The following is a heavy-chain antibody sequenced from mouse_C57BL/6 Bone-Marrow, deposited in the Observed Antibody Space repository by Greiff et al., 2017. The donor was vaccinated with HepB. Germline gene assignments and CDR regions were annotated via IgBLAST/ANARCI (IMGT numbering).Heavy chain of an antibody. J-gene: IGHJ2*01. CDR3: ARHYGSSYDY. CDR1: GYTFTSYW. CDR2: IDPSDSYT. D-gene: IGHD1-1*01. V-gene: IGHV1-59*01. Sequence: QVQLQQPGAELVRPGTSVKLSCKASGYTFTSYWMHWVKQRPGQGLEWIGVIDPSDSYTNYNQKFKGKATLTVDTSSSTAYMQLSSLTSEDSAVCYGARHYGSSYDYWGQGTTSTVSS.